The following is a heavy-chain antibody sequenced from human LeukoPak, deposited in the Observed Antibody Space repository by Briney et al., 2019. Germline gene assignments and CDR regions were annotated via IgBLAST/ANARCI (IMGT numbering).Heavy chain of an antibody. J-gene: IGHJ6*03. CDR3: VREWVLLWSGYYYYYMDV. CDR1: GFTVSSNY. CDR2: IYSGGST. D-gene: IGHD3-10*01. V-gene: IGHV3-53*01. Sequence: PGGSLRLSCAASGFTVSSNYMSWVRQAPGKGLEWVSIIYSGGSTYYADSVKGRFTISRDNSKNTLYLQMNSLRAEDTAVYYCVREWVLLWSGYYYYYMDVWGKGTTVTVSS.